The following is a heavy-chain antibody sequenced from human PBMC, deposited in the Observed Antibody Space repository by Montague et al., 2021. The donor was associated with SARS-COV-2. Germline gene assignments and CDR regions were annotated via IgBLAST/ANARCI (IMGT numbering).Heavy chain of an antibody. D-gene: IGHD2-21*01. CDR1: GFTFSRYA. J-gene: IGHJ4*02. Sequence: SLRLSCAASGFTFSRYAMSWVRQAPGMGLEWVSSIRFGGGNIYYADSGKGRFTISRDDSKNTVYLQMNNLRAEDTAVYSCARDWSSGDSEIDYWGRGTLVTVSS. V-gene: IGHV3-23*01. CDR3: ARDWSSGDSEIDY. CDR2: IRFGGGNI.